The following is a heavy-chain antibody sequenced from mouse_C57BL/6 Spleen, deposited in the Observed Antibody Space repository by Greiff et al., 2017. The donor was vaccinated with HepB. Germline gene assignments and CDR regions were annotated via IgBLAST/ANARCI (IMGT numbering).Heavy chain of an antibody. CDR1: GYTFTSYW. CDR3: ATRGFTTVVAPDY. Sequence: QVQLQQPGAELVKPGASVKVSCKASGYTFTSYWMHWVKQRPGQGLEWIGRIHPSDSDTNYNQKFKGKATMTVDTSSSTAYMQLSSLTAEDSAVYDGATRGFTTVVAPDYWGQGTTLTVSA. D-gene: IGHD1-1*01. J-gene: IGHJ2*01. V-gene: IGHV1-74*01. CDR2: IHPSDSDT.